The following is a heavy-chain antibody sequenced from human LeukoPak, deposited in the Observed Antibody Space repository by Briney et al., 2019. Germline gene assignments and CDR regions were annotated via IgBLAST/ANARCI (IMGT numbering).Heavy chain of an antibody. CDR3: AREGGIVVVPAAIPPHY. CDR1: GFTFSSYA. Sequence: GGSLRLSCAASGFTFSSYAMSWVRQAPGKGLEWVSAISGSGGSTYFADSVKGRFTISRDNSKNTLYLQMNSLRAEDTAVYYCAREGGIVVVPAAIPPHYWGQGTLVTVSS. J-gene: IGHJ4*02. D-gene: IGHD2-2*02. CDR2: ISGSGGST. V-gene: IGHV3-23*01.